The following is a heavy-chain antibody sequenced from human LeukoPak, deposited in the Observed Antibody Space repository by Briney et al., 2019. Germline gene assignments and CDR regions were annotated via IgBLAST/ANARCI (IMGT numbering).Heavy chain of an antibody. CDR3: AKGSYYDSSGSFYFDY. CDR1: GFTFSSYA. CDR2: IIGSGDNT. D-gene: IGHD3-22*01. V-gene: IGHV3-23*01. J-gene: IGHJ4*02. Sequence: GGSLRLSCAASGFTFSSYAMSWVRQAPGKGLEWVSGIIGSGDNTYYADSVKGRFTISRDNSKNTLYVQVNSLGTEDTAAYYCAKGSYYDSSGSFYFDYWGQGTLVTVSS.